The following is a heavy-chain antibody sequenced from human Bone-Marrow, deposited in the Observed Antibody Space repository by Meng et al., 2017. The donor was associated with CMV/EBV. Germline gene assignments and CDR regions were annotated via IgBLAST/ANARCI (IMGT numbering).Heavy chain of an antibody. CDR1: SYA. V-gene: IGHV3-30*04. J-gene: IGHJ4*02. CDR2: ISYDGSNK. CDR3: ARDPSTPYDFWSGYSLETDY. D-gene: IGHD3-3*01. Sequence: SYAMHWVRQASGKGLEWVAVISYDGSNKYYADSVKSRFTISRDNSKNTLYLQMNSLRAEYTAVYYCARDPSTPYDFWSGYSLETDYWGQGTLVTVSS.